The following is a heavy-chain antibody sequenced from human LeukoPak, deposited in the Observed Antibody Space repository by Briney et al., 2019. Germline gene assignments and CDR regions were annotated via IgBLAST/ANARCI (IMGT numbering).Heavy chain of an antibody. Sequence: SVKVSCKASGGTFSSYAISWVRQAPGQGLEWMGRIIPILGIANYAQKFQGRVTITADKSTSTAYMELSSLRSEDTAVYYCARRTTVDAFDIWGQGTMVTVSS. V-gene: IGHV1-69*04. CDR2: IIPILGIA. D-gene: IGHD4-17*01. CDR3: ARRTTVDAFDI. J-gene: IGHJ3*02. CDR1: GGTFSSYA.